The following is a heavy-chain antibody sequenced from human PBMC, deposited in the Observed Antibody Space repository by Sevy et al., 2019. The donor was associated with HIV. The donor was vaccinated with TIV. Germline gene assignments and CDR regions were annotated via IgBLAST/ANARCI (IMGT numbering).Heavy chain of an antibody. CDR1: GATFKNYA. J-gene: IGHJ4*02. V-gene: IGHV1-69*13. CDR3: GRGITTIIGGGYYFDS. CDR2: IIPIFHTT. D-gene: IGHD1-1*01. Sequence: ASVKVSCKASGATFKNYAISWVRQAPGQGLEWMGGIIPIFHTTDYAQNFQGRVTITADESTSTIYMELTSLRSEDTAVYYCGRGITTIIGGGYYFDSWGQGALITVSS.